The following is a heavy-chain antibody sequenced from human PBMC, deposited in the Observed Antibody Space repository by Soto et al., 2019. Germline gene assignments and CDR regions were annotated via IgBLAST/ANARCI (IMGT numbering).Heavy chain of an antibody. V-gene: IGHV1-2*04. CDR2: INPNSGGT. CDR3: ARDGSPTLNWNNYYGMDV. CDR1: GYTFTGYY. Sequence: GASVKVSCKASGYTFTGYYMHWVRQAPGQGLEWMGWINPNSGGTNYAQKYQGWVTMTRDTTISTAYMELSRLRSDDTAVYYCARDGSPTLNWNNYYGMDVWGQGTTVTVSS. D-gene: IGHD1-1*01. J-gene: IGHJ6*02.